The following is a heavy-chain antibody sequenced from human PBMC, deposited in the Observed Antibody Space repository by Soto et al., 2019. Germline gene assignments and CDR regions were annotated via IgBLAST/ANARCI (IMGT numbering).Heavy chain of an antibody. CDR3: ARGSRMRITAVSGGDYYYHGLDV. CDR1: GGSFSGYY. J-gene: IGHJ6*02. D-gene: IGHD2-15*01. CDR2: INHRGSI. V-gene: IGHV4-34*01. Sequence: QVQLQQWGAGLLKPSETLSLNCAVYGGSFSGYYWSWIRQPPGKGLEWIGEINHRGSINYNPSLKSRVTMSVDTSRHQVSLKLNSVTAADTAVFYCARGSRMRITAVSGGDYYYHGLDVWGPGTAVTVSS.